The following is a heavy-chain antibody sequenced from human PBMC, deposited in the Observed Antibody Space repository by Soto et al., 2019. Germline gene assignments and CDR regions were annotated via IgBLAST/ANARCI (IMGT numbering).Heavy chain of an antibody. CDR1: GFIFENFG. J-gene: IGHJ5*02. D-gene: IGHD1-26*01. Sequence: GSLRLSCAASGFIFENFGMSWVRQAPGKGLEWISSISGSGFKKYCADSVKGRFTISRDNSKSTVYLELNNLSAEDTAVYHCAKNQGVELVPLATVDWFDPWGQGSVVTVSS. V-gene: IGHV3-23*01. CDR2: ISGSGFKK. CDR3: AKNQGVELVPLATVDWFDP.